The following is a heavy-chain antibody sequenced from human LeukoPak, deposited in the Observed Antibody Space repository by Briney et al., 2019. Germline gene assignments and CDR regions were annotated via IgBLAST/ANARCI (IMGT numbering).Heavy chain of an antibody. Sequence: SVKVSCKASGGTFSSYAISWVRQAPGQGLEWMGRIIPILGIANYAQKFQGRVTITADKSTSTAYMELSSLRSEDTAVYYCARDMTTESAENWFDPWGQGTLVTVSS. D-gene: IGHD1-14*01. CDR3: ARDMTTESAENWFDP. CDR1: GGTFSSYA. CDR2: IIPILGIA. V-gene: IGHV1-69*04. J-gene: IGHJ5*02.